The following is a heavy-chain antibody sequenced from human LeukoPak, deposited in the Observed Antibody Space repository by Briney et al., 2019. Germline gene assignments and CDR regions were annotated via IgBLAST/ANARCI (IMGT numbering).Heavy chain of an antibody. V-gene: IGHV3-53*01. CDR2: IYSGGST. J-gene: IGHJ4*02. CDR3: ARSNSSGYNFDY. Sequence: GGSLRLSCAASGFTVSSNYMSWVRQAPGKGLEWVSVIYSGGSTYYAGSVKGRFTISRDNSKNTLYLQMNSLRAEDTAVYYCARSNSSGYNFDYWGQGTLVTVSS. D-gene: IGHD6-19*01. CDR1: GFTVSSNY.